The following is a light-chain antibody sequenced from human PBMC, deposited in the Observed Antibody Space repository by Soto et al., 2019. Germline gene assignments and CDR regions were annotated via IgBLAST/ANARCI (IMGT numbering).Light chain of an antibody. CDR2: GNS. CDR1: SSNIGAGYD. J-gene: IGLJ2*01. V-gene: IGLV1-40*01. CDR3: AAWDDSLNGHVV. Sequence: QSVLTQPPSVSGAPGQRVTISCTGSSSNIGAGYDVHWYQQLPGTAPKLLIYGNSNRPSGVPDRFSGSKSGTSASLAITGLQAEDEADYYCAAWDDSLNGHVVFGAGTKLTVL.